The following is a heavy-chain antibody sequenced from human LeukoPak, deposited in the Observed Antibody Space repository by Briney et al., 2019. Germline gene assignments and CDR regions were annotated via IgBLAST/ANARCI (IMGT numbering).Heavy chain of an antibody. CDR2: ITSSSSYI. J-gene: IGHJ4*02. Sequence: GGSLRLSCAASGFTFSSYSMNWVRQAPGKGLEWVSSITSSSSYIYYADSVKGRSTISGANANNSLYMLMNSTTAEETAFYYCARAGGSWTTYYFDYWGQGTLVTDSS. CDR3: ARAGGSWTTYYFDY. D-gene: IGHD6-13*01. V-gene: IGHV3-21*01. CDR1: GFTFSSYS.